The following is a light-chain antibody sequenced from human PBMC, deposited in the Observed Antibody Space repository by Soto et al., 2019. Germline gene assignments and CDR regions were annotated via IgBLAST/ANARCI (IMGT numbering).Light chain of an antibody. J-gene: IGKJ5*01. CDR3: QQSYSTAPIT. CDR2: AAS. V-gene: IGKV1-39*01. CDR1: QSISSY. Sequence: DIQMTQSPSSLSASEGDRVTITCGASQSISSYLNWYQQKPGKAPKLLIYAASSLQSGVPSRFSGSRSGTDFTRTISSVQPEDFATYYCQQSYSTAPITFGQGTRLEIK.